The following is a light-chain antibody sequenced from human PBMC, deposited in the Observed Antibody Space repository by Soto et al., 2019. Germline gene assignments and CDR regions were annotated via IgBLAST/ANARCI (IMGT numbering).Light chain of an antibody. CDR3: QQCGNSPLT. J-gene: IGKJ4*01. V-gene: IGKV3-20*01. CDR1: QSVRSDY. Sequence: EIVLTQSPGTLSLSPGERVTLSCRASQSVRSDYLAWYQQKPGQPPRLLIFSASIRAPGIPDRFSGSGSGTDFALTISRLEPEDFAVYFCQQCGNSPLTLGGGTKVDIK. CDR2: SAS.